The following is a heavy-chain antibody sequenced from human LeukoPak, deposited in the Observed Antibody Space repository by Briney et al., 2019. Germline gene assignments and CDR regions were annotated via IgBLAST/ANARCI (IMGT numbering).Heavy chain of an antibody. Sequence: ASVKVSCXASGYTFTSYGISWVRRAPGQGLEWMGWISAYNGNTNYAQKLQGRVTMTTDTSTSTAYMELRSLRSDDTAVYYCARNYGSGSYVWFDPWGQGTLVTVSS. V-gene: IGHV1-18*01. CDR1: GYTFTSYG. D-gene: IGHD3-10*01. J-gene: IGHJ5*02. CDR2: ISAYNGNT. CDR3: ARNYGSGSYVWFDP.